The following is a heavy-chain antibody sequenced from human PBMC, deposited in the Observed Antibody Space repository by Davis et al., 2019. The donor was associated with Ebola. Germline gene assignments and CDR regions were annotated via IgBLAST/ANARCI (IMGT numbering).Heavy chain of an antibody. J-gene: IGHJ6*04. V-gene: IGHV3-23*01. Sequence: AGSLTLSCSASGFTFSRYAMTWARQVPGKGLEWVSAITSSGGSTYYGDSVKGRFTISRDNSKNTLYLQMNSLRVDDTAVYYCAKGGSGWPSDYSYGLGVWGKGTTVTVSS. CDR3: AKGGSGWPSDYSYGLGV. CDR2: ITSSGGST. D-gene: IGHD6-19*01. CDR1: GFTFSRYA.